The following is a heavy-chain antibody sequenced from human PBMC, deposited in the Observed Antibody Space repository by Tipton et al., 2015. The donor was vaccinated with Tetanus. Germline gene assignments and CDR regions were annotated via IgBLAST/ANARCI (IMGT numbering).Heavy chain of an antibody. Sequence: QLVQSGAEVKKPGASVKVSCKASGYTFSGYYIYWVRQAPGQGLEWMGWIDPNSGGTVYAQKFQGRVTMTRDTSISTAYMELRSLRSDDTAVYYCARDRGDYIYYGMDVWGPGTTVTVS. CDR3: ARDRGDYIYYGMDV. CDR2: IDPNSGGT. D-gene: IGHD3-22*01. J-gene: IGHJ6*02. CDR1: GYTFSGYY. V-gene: IGHV1-2*02.